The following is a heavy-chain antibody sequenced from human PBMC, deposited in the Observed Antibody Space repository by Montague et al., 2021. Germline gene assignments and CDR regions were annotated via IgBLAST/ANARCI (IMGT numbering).Heavy chain of an antibody. CDR3: ARLAFAAALDP. V-gene: IGHV3-74*01. CDR2: IKYDGSRT. D-gene: IGHD6-25*01. Sequence: SLRLSCAASGFTFSNYWMHWVRQAPGKGLVWVSHIKYDGSRTGYADSVKGRFTTSGDNAKNTLYLQMNSLRVDDTAVYYCARLAFAAALDPWGQGTLVTVSS. J-gene: IGHJ5*02. CDR1: GFTFSNYW.